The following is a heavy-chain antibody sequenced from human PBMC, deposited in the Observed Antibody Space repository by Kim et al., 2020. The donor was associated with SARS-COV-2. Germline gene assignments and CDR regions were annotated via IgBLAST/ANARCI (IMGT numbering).Heavy chain of an antibody. Sequence: GGSLRLSCEASGFTFSDHAMSWVRRAPGKGLEWVSGISGSSPDTKYADSVRGRFTISRDNSKNTLYLEMDSLRVEDTAVYYCAKDVLYVPGRGYFASWGQGVLVTVHS. CDR2: ISGSSPDT. J-gene: IGHJ4*02. D-gene: IGHD3-9*01. CDR1: GFTFSDHA. V-gene: IGHV3-23*01. CDR3: AKDVLYVPGRGYFAS.